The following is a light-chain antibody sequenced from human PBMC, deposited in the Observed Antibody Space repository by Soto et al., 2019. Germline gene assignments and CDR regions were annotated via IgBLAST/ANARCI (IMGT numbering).Light chain of an antibody. V-gene: IGLV2-14*01. Sequence: QSVLTQPVSVSGSPGQSITMSCTGTSSDVGAYNYVYWYRQHPGKAPKLIIYDVSNRPSGVSNRFSGSKSGNTASLIISGLQAEDEADYYCTSYTRSSGYVFGPGTKLTVL. CDR2: DVS. CDR3: TSYTRSSGYV. J-gene: IGLJ1*01. CDR1: SSDVGAYNY.